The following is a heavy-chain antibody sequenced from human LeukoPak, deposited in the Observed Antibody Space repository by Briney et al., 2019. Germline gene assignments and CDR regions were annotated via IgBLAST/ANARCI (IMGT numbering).Heavy chain of an antibody. V-gene: IGHV3-23*01. CDR2: ISGSGGRDST. Sequence: PGGSLTLSCAASGFTFSRIAMSWVRQAPGKGLEWVSGISGSGGRDSTYYADSVKGRFTISRDKSKNTVYLGMNSLRAEDTAVYYCAKGYSEYTSSWFDYWGQGTLVTVSS. D-gene: IGHD6-13*01. CDR3: AKGYSEYTSSWFDY. J-gene: IGHJ4*02. CDR1: GFTFSRIA.